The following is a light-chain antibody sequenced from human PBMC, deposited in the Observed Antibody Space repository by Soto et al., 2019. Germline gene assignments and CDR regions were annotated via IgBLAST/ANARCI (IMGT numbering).Light chain of an antibody. CDR2: DAS. V-gene: IGKV1-5*01. CDR1: QSISSW. Sequence: DIQMTQSPSTLSASVGDRVTITCRASQSISSWLAWYQQKPGKAPKLLIYDASSLESGVPSRFSGSGSGTEFTLTISGLQPDDFATYYCQQYKSYSLTFGGGTKVDIK. J-gene: IGKJ4*01. CDR3: QQYKSYSLT.